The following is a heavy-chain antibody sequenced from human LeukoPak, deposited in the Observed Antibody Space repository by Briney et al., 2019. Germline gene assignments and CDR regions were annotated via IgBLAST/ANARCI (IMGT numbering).Heavy chain of an antibody. Sequence: SETLSLTCAVYGGSFSGYYWSWIRQPPGKGLEWIGEINHSGSTNYNPSLKSRVTISVDTSKNQFSLKLSSVTAADTAVYYCARGHSDFWSGYDWYFDLWGRGTLVTVSS. D-gene: IGHD3-3*01. CDR2: INHSGST. J-gene: IGHJ2*01. CDR3: ARGHSDFWSGYDWYFDL. CDR1: GGSFSGYY. V-gene: IGHV4-34*01.